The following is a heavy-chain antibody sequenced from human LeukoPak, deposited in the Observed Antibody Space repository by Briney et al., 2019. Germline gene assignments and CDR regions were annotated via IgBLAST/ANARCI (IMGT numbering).Heavy chain of an antibody. J-gene: IGHJ4*02. CDR3: ARDNPTIFGVVTDY. Sequence: PSETLSLTCTVSGGSISSYHWSWIRQPPGKGLEWIGYIYYSGSTNYNPSLKSRVTISVDTSKNQFSLKLSSVTAADTAVYYCARDNPTIFGVVTDYWGQGTLVTVSS. D-gene: IGHD3-3*01. CDR1: GGSISSYH. CDR2: IYYSGST. V-gene: IGHV4-59*01.